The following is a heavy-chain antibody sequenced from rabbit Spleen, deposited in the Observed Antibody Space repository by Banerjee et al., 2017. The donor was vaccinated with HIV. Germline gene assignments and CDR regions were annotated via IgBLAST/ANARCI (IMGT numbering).Heavy chain of an antibody. CDR1: GFSFNSGYD. J-gene: IGHJ4*01. V-gene: IGHV1S40*01. CDR3: AREYIASAYYDL. D-gene: IGHD1-1*01. CDR2: SYAGNSGST. Sequence: QSLEESGGGLVKPGASLTLTCKASGFSFNSGYDMCWVRQAPGKGLEWIACSYAGNSGSTYSAIWAKGRFTISKTSSTTVTLQMTSLTAADTATYFCAREYIASAYYDLWGPGTLVTVS.